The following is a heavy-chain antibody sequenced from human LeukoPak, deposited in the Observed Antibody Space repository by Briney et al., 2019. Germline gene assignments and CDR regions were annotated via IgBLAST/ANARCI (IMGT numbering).Heavy chain of an antibody. Sequence: SVKVSCKASGFTFTSSAMQWVRQARGQRLEWIGWIVVGRGNTDYAQRFQERVTITRDMSTSTVYMEVSSLRSEDTAVYYCATDQSGGYFNDAFDIWGQGTMVTVSS. CDR1: GFTFTSSA. CDR3: ATDQSGGYFNDAFDI. D-gene: IGHD2-15*01. J-gene: IGHJ3*02. CDR2: IVVGRGNT. V-gene: IGHV1-58*02.